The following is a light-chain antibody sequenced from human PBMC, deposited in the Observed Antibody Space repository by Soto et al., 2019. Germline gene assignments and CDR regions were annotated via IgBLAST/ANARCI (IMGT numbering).Light chain of an antibody. J-gene: IGKJ1*01. V-gene: IGKV4-1*01. CDR3: QQYYTFART. CDR2: WAS. CDR1: QNVLYSSNNRNY. Sequence: DIVMTQSPDSLAVSLGERATINCKSSQNVLYSSNNRNYLAWYQQRPGQPPKLLISWASTRASGVPDRFSGSGSGTDFTLIISGLQAEDVAVYYCQQYYTFARTFGQGTKVEIK.